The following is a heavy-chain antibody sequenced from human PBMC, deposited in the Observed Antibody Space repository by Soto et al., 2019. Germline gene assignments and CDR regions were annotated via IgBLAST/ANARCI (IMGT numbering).Heavy chain of an antibody. CDR2: IRRNGGST. D-gene: IGHD3-10*01. J-gene: IGHJ6*02. Sequence: EVQLVASGGGLVQPGGSLRLSCAASGFTFSSYAMLWVRQAPGKGLEYVSAIRRNGGSTYYANSVKGRFTISRDNSKNTLYLQMGSLRAEDMAVYYCARGISGSVYGMDVWGQGTTVTVSS. CDR3: ARGISGSVYGMDV. V-gene: IGHV3-64*01. CDR1: GFTFSSYA.